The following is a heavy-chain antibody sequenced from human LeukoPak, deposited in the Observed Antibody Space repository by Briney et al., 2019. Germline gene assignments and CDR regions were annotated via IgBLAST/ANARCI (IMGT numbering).Heavy chain of an antibody. Sequence: PGGSLRLSCAASGFTFNGYSMIWVRQAPGKGLEWVSYISISSDNIYYADSVKGRFTISSDNAKNSLYLQMNSLRDEDTAVYSCAREAYWGSSGKGFDSWGQRTLVTVSS. J-gene: IGHJ4*02. CDR1: GFTFNGYS. V-gene: IGHV3-48*02. CDR3: AREAYWGSSGKGFDS. D-gene: IGHD7-27*01. CDR2: ISISSDNI.